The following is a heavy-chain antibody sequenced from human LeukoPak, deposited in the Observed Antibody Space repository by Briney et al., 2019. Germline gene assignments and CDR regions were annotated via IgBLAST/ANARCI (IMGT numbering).Heavy chain of an antibody. J-gene: IGHJ4*02. CDR2: IYYSGST. V-gene: IGHV4-39*01. D-gene: IGHD3-22*01. CDR3: ARIPGAHYYDSSGYYYYFDY. Sequence: TETLSHTCTVSGGSISSSSYYWGWVRQPPGKGLEWIVSIYYSGSTYYNPYLKSRLTISVDTSKNQFSMKLSSVTAADTAVYYCARIPGAHYYDSSGYYYYFDYWGQGTLVTVSS. CDR1: GGSISSSSYY.